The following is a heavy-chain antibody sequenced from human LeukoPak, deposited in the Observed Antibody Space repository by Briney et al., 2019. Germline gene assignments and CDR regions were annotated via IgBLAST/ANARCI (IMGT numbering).Heavy chain of an antibody. CDR2: IIPIFATA. CDR3: ASHVLRYFDWLEEGSWFDP. D-gene: IGHD3-9*01. V-gene: IGHV1-69*06. Sequence: GASVKVSCKASGGTFSSYAISWVRQAPGQGLEWMGGIIPIFATANYAQKFQGRVTITADKSTSTAYMELSSLRSEDTAVYYCASHVLRYFDWLEEGSWFDPWVQGTLVTVSS. CDR1: GGTFSSYA. J-gene: IGHJ5*02.